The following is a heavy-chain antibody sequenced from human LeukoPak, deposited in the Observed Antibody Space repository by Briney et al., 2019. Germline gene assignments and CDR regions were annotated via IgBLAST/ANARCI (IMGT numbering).Heavy chain of an antibody. D-gene: IGHD4-23*01. CDR2: INHSGST. Sequence: SETLSLTCAVYGGSFSGYYWSWIRQPPGKGLEWIGEINHSGSTNYNPSLKSRVTISVDTSKNQFSLKLSSVTAADTAVYYCARMTTVAPEAFDIWGQGTMVTVSS. CDR3: ARMTTVAPEAFDI. CDR1: GGSFSGYY. V-gene: IGHV4-34*01. J-gene: IGHJ3*02.